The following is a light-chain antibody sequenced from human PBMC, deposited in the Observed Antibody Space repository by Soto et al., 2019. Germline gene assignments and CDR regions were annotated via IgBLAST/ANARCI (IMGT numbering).Light chain of an antibody. CDR1: SSNIGNNY. J-gene: IGLJ3*02. Sequence: QSVLTQPPPVSAAPGQKVTISCSGSSSNIGNNYVSWYQQLPGTAPKLLIYDNDKRPSGIPDRFSGSKSGTSATLGITGLQTGDEADYYCGTWDTSLSGGVFGGGTKVTVL. CDR2: DND. V-gene: IGLV1-51*01. CDR3: GTWDTSLSGGV.